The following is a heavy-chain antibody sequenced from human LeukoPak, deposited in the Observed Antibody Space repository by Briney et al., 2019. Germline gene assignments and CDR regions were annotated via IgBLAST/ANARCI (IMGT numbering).Heavy chain of an antibody. CDR2: VSYLGNDK. V-gene: IGHV3-30-3*01. D-gene: IGHD6-25*01. CDR1: GFTFNKYA. Sequence: GGSLRLCCAASGFTFNKYAMHWVRQAPGKGLEWVAVVSYLGNDKFYADSVKGRFTISKDNSNNTVYLEINSLRSEDTAVYYCARPLERRLIHYFDFWGPGTLVTVSS. J-gene: IGHJ4*02. CDR3: ARPLERRLIHYFDF.